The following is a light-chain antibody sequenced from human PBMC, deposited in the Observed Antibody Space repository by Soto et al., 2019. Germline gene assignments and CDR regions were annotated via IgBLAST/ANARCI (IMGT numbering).Light chain of an antibody. V-gene: IGKV1-39*01. Sequence: IQMTQSPSSLSASVGDRVTITCRASQTIRTNLNWYQQKPAQAPKLLIYAASNLRNGVPSRFSVSRSGTDFTLTITSLQPEDFAAYYCQQGYNTPWTFGPGTTVGI. CDR3: QQGYNTPWT. J-gene: IGKJ1*01. CDR1: QTIRTN. CDR2: AAS.